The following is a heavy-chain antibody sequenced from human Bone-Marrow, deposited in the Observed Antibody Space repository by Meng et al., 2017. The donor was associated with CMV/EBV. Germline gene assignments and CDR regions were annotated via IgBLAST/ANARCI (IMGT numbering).Heavy chain of an antibody. Sequence: SVKVSCKASGYTFTSYDINWVRQAPGQGLEWMGRIIPILGIANYAQKFQGRVTITADKSTSTAYMELSSLRSEDTAVYYCARTPQWAYCSGGSCFSNWFDPWGQGTLVTVSS. CDR1: GYTFTSYD. CDR2: IIPILGIA. J-gene: IGHJ5*02. D-gene: IGHD2-15*01. V-gene: IGHV1-69*04. CDR3: ARTPQWAYCSGGSCFSNWFDP.